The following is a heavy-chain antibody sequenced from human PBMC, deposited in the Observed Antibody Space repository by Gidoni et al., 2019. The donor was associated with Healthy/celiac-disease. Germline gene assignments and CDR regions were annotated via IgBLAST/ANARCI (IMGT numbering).Heavy chain of an antibody. J-gene: IGHJ4*02. D-gene: IGHD4-17*01. CDR2: IYWDDDK. CDR3: AHRRVGLHFDY. CDR1: GFSLSTSGVG. V-gene: IGHV2-5*02. Sequence: QLTLKESGPTMVKPTQPLTLSCPFSGFSLSTSGVGVGWIRQPPVKALEWLALIYWDDDKRDSPSLKSRITIAKDTSKNQVVLTRTNMDPVDTATYYGAHRRVGLHFDYWGQGTLVTVSS.